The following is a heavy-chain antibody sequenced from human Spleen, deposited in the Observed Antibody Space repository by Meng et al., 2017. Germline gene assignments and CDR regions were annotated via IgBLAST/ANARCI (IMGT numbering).Heavy chain of an antibody. Sequence: GESLKISCIASGFSFSSYEMNWVRQAPGKGLEWVSAISGSGGSTYYADSVKGRFTISRDNSKNTLYLQMNSLRAEDTALYYCAKYSYGLGDYLDYWGQGALVTVSS. V-gene: IGHV3-23*01. CDR2: ISGSGGST. CDR1: GFSFSSYE. D-gene: IGHD3-10*01. J-gene: IGHJ4*02. CDR3: AKYSYGLGDYLDY.